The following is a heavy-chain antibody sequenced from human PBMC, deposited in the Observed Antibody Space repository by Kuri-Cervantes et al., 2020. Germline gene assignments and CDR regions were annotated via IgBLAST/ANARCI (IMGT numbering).Heavy chain of an antibody. Sequence: SETLSLTCTVSGGSISSSSYYWGWIRQPPGKGLEWIGSIYYSGSTYYNPSLKSRVIISVDTSKNQFSLKLSSVTAADTAVYYCASQDYYGSGFDYWGQGTLVTVSS. D-gene: IGHD3-10*01. CDR1: GGSISSSSYY. J-gene: IGHJ4*02. CDR3: ASQDYYGSGFDY. CDR2: IYYSGST. V-gene: IGHV4-39*01.